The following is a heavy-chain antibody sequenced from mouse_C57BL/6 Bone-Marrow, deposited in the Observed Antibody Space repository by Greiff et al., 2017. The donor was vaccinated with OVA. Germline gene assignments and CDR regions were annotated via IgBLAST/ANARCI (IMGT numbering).Heavy chain of an antibody. Sequence: VQLQQSDAELVKPGASVKISCKVSGYTFTDYTIHWMKQRPEQGLEWIGYIYPRDGSTKYNEKFKGKATLTADISSSTAYMQLNSLTSEDSAVYCCARGADEPYYFDYWGQGTTLTVSS. CDR2: IYPRDGST. CDR3: ARGADEPYYFDY. CDR1: GYTFTDYT. J-gene: IGHJ2*01. V-gene: IGHV1-78*01.